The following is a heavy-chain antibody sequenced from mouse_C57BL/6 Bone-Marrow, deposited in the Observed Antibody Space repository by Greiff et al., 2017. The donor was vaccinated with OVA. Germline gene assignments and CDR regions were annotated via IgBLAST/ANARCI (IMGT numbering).Heavy chain of an antibody. CDR1: GFTFSSYA. V-gene: IGHV5-4*01. Sequence: DVMLVESGGGLVKPGGSLKLSCAASGFTFSSYAMSWVRQTPEKRLEWVATISDGGSYTYYPDNVKGRFTISRDNAKNNLYLQMSHLKSEDTAMYYCAREHYYGSSLDYWGQGTTLTVSS. D-gene: IGHD1-1*01. CDR3: AREHYYGSSLDY. CDR2: ISDGGSYT. J-gene: IGHJ2*01.